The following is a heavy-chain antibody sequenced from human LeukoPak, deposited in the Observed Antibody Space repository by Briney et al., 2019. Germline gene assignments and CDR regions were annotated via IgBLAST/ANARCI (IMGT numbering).Heavy chain of an antibody. Sequence: MPSETLSLTCTVSGGSISSYYWSRIRQPPGKGLEWIGYIYYSGSTNYNPSLKSRVTISVDTSKNQFSLKLSSVTAADTAVYYCATSKWVNWFDPWGQGTLVTVSS. J-gene: IGHJ5*02. V-gene: IGHV4-59*01. CDR2: IYYSGST. CDR1: GGSISSYY. CDR3: ATSKWVNWFDP. D-gene: IGHD1-26*01.